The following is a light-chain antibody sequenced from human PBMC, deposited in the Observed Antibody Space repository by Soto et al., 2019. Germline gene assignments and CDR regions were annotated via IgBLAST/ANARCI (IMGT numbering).Light chain of an antibody. CDR3: SAWDDNIYGPV. V-gene: IGLV1-44*01. CDR2: RDN. J-gene: IGLJ2*01. Sequence: QSVLTQPPSASGTPGQRVAISCSGGSSDIGSNPVNWYLHLPGAAPNLRIYRDNQRPSGVPDRFSGSKTGTSASLTISGLQSEYEGDYFCSAWDDNIYGPVFGGGTKVTVL. CDR1: SSDIGSNP.